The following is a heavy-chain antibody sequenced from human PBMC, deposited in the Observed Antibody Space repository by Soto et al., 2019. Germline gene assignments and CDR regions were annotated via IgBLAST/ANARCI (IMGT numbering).Heavy chain of an antibody. CDR1: GGSISSYY. Sequence: SETLSLTCTVSGGSISSYYWSWIRQPPGKGLEWIGYIYYSGSTNYNPSLKSRVTISVDTSKNQFSLKLSSVTAADTAVYYCARTLPLTYSSSWYDYWGQGTLVTVSS. CDR2: IYYSGST. D-gene: IGHD6-13*01. CDR3: ARTLPLTYSSSWYDY. V-gene: IGHV4-59*08. J-gene: IGHJ4*02.